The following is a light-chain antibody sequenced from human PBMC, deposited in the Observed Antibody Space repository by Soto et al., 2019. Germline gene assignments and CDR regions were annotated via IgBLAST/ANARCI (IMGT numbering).Light chain of an antibody. V-gene: IGLV2-8*01. CDR1: SSDIGAYKF. J-gene: IGLJ2*01. CDR3: SLYAGTNSVV. CDR2: EVS. Sequence: QSALTQPPSASGSPGQSVAISCTGTSSDIGAYKFVSWYQQHPGKAPKLIIYEVSIRPSGAPDRFSGSKSGNTASLTVSGLLAEDEADYYCSLYAGTNSVVFGGGTKVTVL.